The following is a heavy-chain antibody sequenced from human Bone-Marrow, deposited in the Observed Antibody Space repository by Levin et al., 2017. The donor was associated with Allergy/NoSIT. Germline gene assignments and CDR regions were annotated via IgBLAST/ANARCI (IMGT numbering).Heavy chain of an antibody. J-gene: IGHJ4*02. V-gene: IGHV3-30-3*01. CDR2: ISHDESSK. Sequence: QPGGSLRLSCTASGFTFSSYTMHWVRKAPGKGLEWMAVISHDESSKYYADSVKGRFTISRDNSKNTLHLQMNSLSSEDTAVYYCATDRGVQQWEYYFDFWGQGTLVTVSS. D-gene: IGHD3-10*01. CDR3: ATDRGVQQWEYYFDF. CDR1: GFTFSSYT.